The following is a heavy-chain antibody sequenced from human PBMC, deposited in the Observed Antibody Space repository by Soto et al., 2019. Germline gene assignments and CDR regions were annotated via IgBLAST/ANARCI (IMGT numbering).Heavy chain of an antibody. CDR2: ISAYNVNT. V-gene: IGHV1-18*01. J-gene: IGHJ5*02. D-gene: IGHD1-1*01. CDR3: ARDEPYKWNVGGWFDP. Sequence: QVQLVKSGAEVKKPGASVKVSCKDSGYTFTSYGISWVLQASGQGLEWMGWISAYNVNTNYAQKLQGRVTMTTDTSTSTAYMELRSLRSDDTAVYYCARDEPYKWNVGGWFDPCGPGTLVTVSS. CDR1: GYTFTSYG.